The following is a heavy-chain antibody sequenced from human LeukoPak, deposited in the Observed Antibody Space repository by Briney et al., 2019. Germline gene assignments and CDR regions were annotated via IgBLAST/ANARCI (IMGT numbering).Heavy chain of an antibody. CDR2: IYNNGNT. V-gene: IGHV4-4*07. CDR3: ARDPDSSSWGYAFDI. D-gene: IGHD6-13*01. J-gene: IGHJ3*02. Sequence: PSETLSLTCTVSGGSIRSYYWSWIRQPAGKGLGWIGRIYNNGNTNYNPSLTSRVTMSVDTSKNQSSMKLSSVPAADTAMCYCARDPDSSSWGYAFDIWGQGTMVTVSS. CDR1: GGSIRSYY.